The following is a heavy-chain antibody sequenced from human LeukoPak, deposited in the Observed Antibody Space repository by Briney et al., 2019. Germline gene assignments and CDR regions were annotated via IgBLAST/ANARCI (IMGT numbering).Heavy chain of an antibody. D-gene: IGHD3-22*01. Sequence: ASVKVSCKASGYTFTSYDINWVRQAAGQGLEWMGWMHTSSGKTDYAPKFQGRLTMTRDTSIDTAYMELSSLRSDDTAVYYCARDWLFGAFDIWGQGTMVTVSS. CDR2: MHTSSGKT. CDR3: ARDWLFGAFDI. J-gene: IGHJ3*02. V-gene: IGHV1-8*01. CDR1: GYTFTSYD.